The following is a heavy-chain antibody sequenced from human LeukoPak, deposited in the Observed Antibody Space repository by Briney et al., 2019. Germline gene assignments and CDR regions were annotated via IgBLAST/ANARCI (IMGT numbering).Heavy chain of an antibody. D-gene: IGHD1-26*01. CDR2: ISGSGGST. CDR1: GFTFSSYG. Sequence: GRSLRLSCAASGFTFSSYGMSWVRQAPGKGLEWVSAISGSGGSTYYADSVKGRFTISRDNSKNTLYLQMNSLRAEDTAVYYCAKTLVGARDYWGQGTLVTVSS. J-gene: IGHJ4*02. V-gene: IGHV3-23*01. CDR3: AKTLVGARDY.